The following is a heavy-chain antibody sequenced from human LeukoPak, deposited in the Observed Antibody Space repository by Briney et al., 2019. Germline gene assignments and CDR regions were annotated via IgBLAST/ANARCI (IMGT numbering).Heavy chain of an antibody. CDR2: INPNSGGT. CDR3: ARASLGYCSGGSCYYMDV. J-gene: IGHJ6*03. D-gene: IGHD2-15*01. CDR1: GYTFTGYY. V-gene: IGHV1-2*02. Sequence: VASVKVSCKASGYTFTGYYMHWVRQAPGQGLEWMGWINPNSGGTNYAQKFQGRVTMTGDTSISTAYMELSRLRSDDTAVYYCARASLGYCSGGSCYYMDVWGKGTTATVSS.